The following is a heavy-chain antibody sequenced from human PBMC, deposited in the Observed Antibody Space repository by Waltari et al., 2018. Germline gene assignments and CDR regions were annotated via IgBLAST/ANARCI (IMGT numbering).Heavy chain of an antibody. CDR3: ARAPTDTVVFDI. V-gene: IGHV1-69*04. D-gene: IGHD2-21*02. J-gene: IGHJ4*02. CDR2: IVPILDMT. CDR1: GGTFTNYA. Sequence: QVQLVLSGAEVRKPGSSVRVSCKASGGTFTNYAISWVRLAPGQGLDWMGRIVPILDMTDYAQRFQGRVTITADESTSTAYMELTSLRSEDTAVYYCARAPTDTVVFDIWGQGTLVTVSS.